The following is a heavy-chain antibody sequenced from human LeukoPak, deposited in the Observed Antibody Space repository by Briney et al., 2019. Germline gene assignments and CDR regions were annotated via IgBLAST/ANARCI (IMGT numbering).Heavy chain of an antibody. J-gene: IGHJ4*02. Sequence: ASVKVSCKASGYTFTSYYMHWVRQAPGQGLEWMGIINPSGGSTSYAQKFQGGVTMTRDTSTSTVYMELSSLRSEDTAVYYCARRIAAREGFDYWGQGTLVTVSS. CDR1: GYTFTSYY. CDR2: INPSGGST. V-gene: IGHV1-46*01. D-gene: IGHD6-6*01. CDR3: ARRIAAREGFDY.